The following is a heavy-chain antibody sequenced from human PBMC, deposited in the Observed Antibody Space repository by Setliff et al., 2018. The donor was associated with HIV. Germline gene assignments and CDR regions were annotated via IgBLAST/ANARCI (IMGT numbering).Heavy chain of an antibody. J-gene: IGHJ4*02. Sequence: PSETLSLTCTVSGASVSSGGFYWSWIRQPPGKGLEWIGNIYHTGSSYYNPSLNDRATISLDTSKNQFSLKLTSVTAADTAVYYCARYSPRGYTLTGPYWGQGTLVTVSS. V-gene: IGHV4-61*08. CDR3: ARYSPRGYTLTGPY. CDR2: IYHTGSS. D-gene: IGHD6-25*01. CDR1: GASVSSGGFY.